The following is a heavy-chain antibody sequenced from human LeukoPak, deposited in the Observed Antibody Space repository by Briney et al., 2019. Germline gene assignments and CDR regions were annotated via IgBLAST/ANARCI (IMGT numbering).Heavy chain of an antibody. CDR3: AKDGGRAAIAF. CDR2: IRFDGSKK. V-gene: IGHV3-30*02. J-gene: IGHJ4*02. D-gene: IGHD2-15*01. CDR1: GFTFNSYG. Sequence: GGSLRLSCAASGFTFNSYGMHWVRQAPGKGLEWVTFIRFDGSKKHYADSVKGRFTISRDISKNTLYLQMNSLRTEDTAVYYYAKDGGRAAIAFWGQGTLVTVSS.